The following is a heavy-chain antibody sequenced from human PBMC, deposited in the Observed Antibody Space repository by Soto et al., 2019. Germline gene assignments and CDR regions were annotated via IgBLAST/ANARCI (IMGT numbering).Heavy chain of an antibody. J-gene: IGHJ4*02. CDR1: GFTFGDYA. Sequence: GGSLRLSCTASGFTFGDYAMSWVRQAPGKGLEWVGFIRSKAYGGTTEYAASVKGRFTISRDDSKSIAYLQMNSLKTEDTAVYYCTRPFRTRTVTTFDYWGQGTLVTVSS. CDR2: IRSKAYGGTT. CDR3: TRPFRTRTVTTFDY. D-gene: IGHD4-17*01. V-gene: IGHV3-49*04.